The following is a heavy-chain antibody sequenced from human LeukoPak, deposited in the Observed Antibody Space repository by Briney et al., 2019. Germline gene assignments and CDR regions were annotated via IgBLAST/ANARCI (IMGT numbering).Heavy chain of an antibody. D-gene: IGHD6-13*01. CDR3: AKGAATGLVDWFDP. CDR2: ITGSGDNT. Sequence: GGSLRLSCAASGFISSNYALMWVRQAPGKGLEWVSSITGSGDNTFYADSVKGRFSLSRDNSKNMLYLQMYSLGAEDTAMYYCAKGAATGLVDWFDPWGQGTLVTVS. J-gene: IGHJ5*02. V-gene: IGHV3-23*01. CDR1: GFISSNYA.